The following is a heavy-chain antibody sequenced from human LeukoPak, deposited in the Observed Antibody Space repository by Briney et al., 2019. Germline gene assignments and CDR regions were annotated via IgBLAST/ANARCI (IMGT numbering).Heavy chain of an antibody. CDR3: ARASITRSFDI. Sequence: PGGSLRLSCAASGFTFSSYAMHWVRQAPGKGLEWVSSISSSSSYIYYADSVKGRFTISRDNAKNSLYLQMNSLRAEDTAVYYCARASITRSFDIWGQGTMVTVSS. CDR1: GFTFSSYA. D-gene: IGHD3-10*01. J-gene: IGHJ3*02. CDR2: ISSSSSYI. V-gene: IGHV3-21*01.